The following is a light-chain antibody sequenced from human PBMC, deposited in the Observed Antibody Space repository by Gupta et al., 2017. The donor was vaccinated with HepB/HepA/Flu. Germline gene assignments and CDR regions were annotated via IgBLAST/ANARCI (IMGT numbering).Light chain of an antibody. CDR3: CLRRKWALT. CDR2: DVS. V-gene: IGKV3-11*01. CDR1: QSVSTY. Sequence: EIVLTQSPATLSLSPGERATLSCRASQSVSTYLAWYQQKPGQAPRLLIYDVSNRSAGIPDRFSGSASVSXFTLTIXSRVPADLAVYYCCLRRKWALTFGXGTKVEI. J-gene: IGKJ4*01.